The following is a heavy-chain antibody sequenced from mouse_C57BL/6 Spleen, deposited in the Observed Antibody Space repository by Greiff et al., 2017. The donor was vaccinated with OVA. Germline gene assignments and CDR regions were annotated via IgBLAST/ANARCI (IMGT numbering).Heavy chain of an antibody. CDR1: GYTFTSYW. CDR2: IDPSDSYT. D-gene: IGHD1-1*01. V-gene: IGHV1-59*01. CDR3: ARLRHGSSYGYAMDY. J-gene: IGHJ4*01. Sequence: QVQLQQPGAELVRPGTSVKLSCKASGYTFTSYWMHWVKQRPGQGLEWIGVIDPSDSYTNYNQKFKGKATLTVDTSSSTAYMQLSSLTSEDSAVYYWARLRHGSSYGYAMDYWGQGTSVTVSS.